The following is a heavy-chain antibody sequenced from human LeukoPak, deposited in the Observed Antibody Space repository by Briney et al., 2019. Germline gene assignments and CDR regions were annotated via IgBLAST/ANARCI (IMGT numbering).Heavy chain of an antibody. Sequence: GGALRLSCAASGFTLSNYDMNWVRQAPGKGREWVSSISTSSRYIYYKDSVRGRFTLSRDDAKNSLYLEMNSLRAEDTAVYYCARADCSSSTCYLRRSWFDPWGQGTLVTVSS. CDR3: ARADCSSSTCYLRRSWFDP. J-gene: IGHJ5*02. V-gene: IGHV3-21*01. CDR2: ISTSSRYI. D-gene: IGHD2-2*01. CDR1: GFTLSNYD.